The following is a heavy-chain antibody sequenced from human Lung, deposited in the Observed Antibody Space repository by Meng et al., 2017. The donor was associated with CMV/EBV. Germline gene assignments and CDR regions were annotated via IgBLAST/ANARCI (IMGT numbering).Heavy chain of an antibody. CDR2: ISAYNGNT. D-gene: IGHD2-15*01. CDR3: ASGCWVGGFDI. CDR1: GYTFNSYG. V-gene: IGHV1-18*01. J-gene: IGHJ3*02. Sequence: ASVKVSCKDSGYTFNSYGISWVRQAPGQGLEWMGWISAYNGNTNYAQKLQGRVTMTTDTSTSTAYMELRSLRSDDTAVYYGASGCWVGGFDIWGQGTMVTVSS.